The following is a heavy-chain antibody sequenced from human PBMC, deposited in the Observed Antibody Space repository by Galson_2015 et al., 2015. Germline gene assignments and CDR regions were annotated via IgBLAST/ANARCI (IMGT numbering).Heavy chain of an antibody. D-gene: IGHD2-2*01. CDR1: GFTSTSSA. V-gene: IGHV1-58*01. CDR2: IVVGSGNT. Sequence: SVKVSCKASGFTSTSSAVQWVRQARGQRLEWIGWIVVGSGNTNYAQKFQERVTITRDMSTSTAYKELSSLRSEDTAVYYCAAGSCSSTSCYGVDYWGQGTLVTVSS. J-gene: IGHJ4*02. CDR3: AAGSCSSTSCYGVDY.